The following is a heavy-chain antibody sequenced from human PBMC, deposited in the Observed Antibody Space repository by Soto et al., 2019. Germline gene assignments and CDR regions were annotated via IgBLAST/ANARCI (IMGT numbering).Heavy chain of an antibody. J-gene: IGHJ5*02. Sequence: SETLSLTCTVSGGSISSGDYYWSWIRQPPGKGLEWIGYIYYSGSTYYNPSLKSRVTISVDTSKNQFSLKLSSVTAADTAVYYCASQGIAAAAYNWFDPWGQGTLVTVSS. V-gene: IGHV4-30-4*01. D-gene: IGHD6-13*01. CDR1: GGSISSGDYY. CDR3: ASQGIAAAAYNWFDP. CDR2: IYYSGST.